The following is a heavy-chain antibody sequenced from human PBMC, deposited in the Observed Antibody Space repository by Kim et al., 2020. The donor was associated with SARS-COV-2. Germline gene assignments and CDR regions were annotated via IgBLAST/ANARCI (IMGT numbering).Heavy chain of an antibody. CDR1: GYTFTGYY. J-gene: IGHJ6*02. V-gene: IGHV1-2*06. CDR3: AREGYCSSTSCYAWGTLGRMDV. D-gene: IGHD2-2*01. CDR2: INPNSGGT. Sequence: ASVKVSCKASGYTFTGYYMHWVRQAPGQGLEWMGRINPNSGGTNYAQKFQGRVTMTRDTSISTAYMELSRLRSDDTAVYYCAREGYCSSTSCYAWGTLGRMDVWGQGTTVTVSS.